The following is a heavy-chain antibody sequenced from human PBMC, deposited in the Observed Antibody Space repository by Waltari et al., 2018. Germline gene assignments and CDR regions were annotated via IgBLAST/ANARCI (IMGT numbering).Heavy chain of an antibody. J-gene: IGHJ4*02. D-gene: IGHD3-3*01. Sequence: QVQLVQSGAEVKKPGASVTVSCRASGSTFTGYYMHWVRQAPGQGLEWRGWINPNSGGTNYAQKLQGRVTMTRDTSISTAYMELSRLRSDDTAVDYCARVPEGFWGGYLDYWGQGTLVTVSS. V-gene: IGHV1-2*02. CDR2: INPNSGGT. CDR1: GSTFTGYY. CDR3: ARVPEGFWGGYLDY.